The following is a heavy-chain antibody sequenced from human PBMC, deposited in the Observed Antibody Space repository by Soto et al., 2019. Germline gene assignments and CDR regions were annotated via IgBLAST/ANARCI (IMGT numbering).Heavy chain of an antibody. CDR1: GGSITSGAYY. Sequence: SATLSLTCTVSGGSITSGAYYWGWIRQSPVKGLEWIGSIYYTGRTYDNPSLKSRVTISVDTSKNQFSLNLSSVTAADTAVYYFSRHDKVHYDFSSGFYGWFDPWGQGTQVTVSS. CDR2: IYYTGRT. D-gene: IGHD3-3*01. J-gene: IGHJ5*02. V-gene: IGHV4-39*01. CDR3: SRHDKVHYDFSSGFYGWFDP.